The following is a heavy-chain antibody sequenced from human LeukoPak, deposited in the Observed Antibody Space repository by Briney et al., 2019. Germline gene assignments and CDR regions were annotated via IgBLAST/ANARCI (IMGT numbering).Heavy chain of an antibody. CDR3: ARDLAEGADY. Sequence: GGSLRLSCAPPGFTFSSFSMTWVRKAPGKGLEWVATIRSSSSYIYYADSVKGRFTISRDNAKNSLYLQMNSLRAEDTAVYYCARDLAEGADYWGQGTLVTVSS. V-gene: IGHV3-21*01. D-gene: IGHD3-16*01. CDR1: GFTFSSFS. J-gene: IGHJ4*02. CDR2: IRSSSSYI.